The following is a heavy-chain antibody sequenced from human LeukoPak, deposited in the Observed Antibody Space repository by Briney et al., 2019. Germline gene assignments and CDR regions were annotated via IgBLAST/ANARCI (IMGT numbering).Heavy chain of an antibody. Sequence: GGSLRLSCAASGFTFSSYAMSWVRQAPGKGLEWVSAISGSGGSTYYADSVKGRFTIPRDNSKNTLYLQMNSLRDEDTAIYYCAKRVQNNAGPFHCWGQGTLASVSS. CDR2: ISGSGGST. J-gene: IGHJ4*02. CDR1: GFTFSSYA. V-gene: IGHV3-23*01. D-gene: IGHD1-14*01. CDR3: AKRVQNNAGPFHC.